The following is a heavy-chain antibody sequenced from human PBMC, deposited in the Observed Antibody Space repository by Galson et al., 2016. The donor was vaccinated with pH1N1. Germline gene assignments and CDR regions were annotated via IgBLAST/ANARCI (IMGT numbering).Heavy chain of an antibody. J-gene: IGHJ6*02. CDR1: GGIFNSHT. V-gene: IGHV1-69*13. D-gene: IGHD3-10*01. Sequence: SVKVSCKASGGIFNSHTISWVRQAPGQGLEWMGRISTLFGTANYAQNFMGRVTISADASTGTAYMELTNLTSQDTAVYFCAREGDNYYGSDGIDVWGQGTTVTVSS. CDR3: AREGDNYYGSDGIDV. CDR2: ISTLFGTA.